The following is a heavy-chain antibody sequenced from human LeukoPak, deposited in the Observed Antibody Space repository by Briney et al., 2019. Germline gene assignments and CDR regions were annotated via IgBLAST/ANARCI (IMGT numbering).Heavy chain of an antibody. CDR3: ARDGGGSLDWFDP. D-gene: IGHD3-16*01. CDR2: ISAYNGNT. J-gene: IGHJ5*02. Sequence: ASVKVSCKASGGTLSSSAMSWVRQAPGQGLEWMGWISAYNGNTNYAQKLQGRVTMTTDTSTSTAYMELRSLRSDDTAVYYCARDGGGSLDWFDPWGQGTLVTVSS. V-gene: IGHV1-18*01. CDR1: GGTLSSSA.